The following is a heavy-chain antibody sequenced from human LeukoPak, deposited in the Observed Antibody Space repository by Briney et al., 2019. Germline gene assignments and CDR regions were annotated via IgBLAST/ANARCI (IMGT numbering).Heavy chain of an antibody. CDR3: TRVGYIDEGIDY. Sequence: PGGSLRLSCVASGFPFSSYWMTWVRQAPGKGLEWVANIKQDGSKKSYVDSVKGRFTISRDKPKNSLYVQMNSLRAEDTAIYYCTRVGYIDEGIDYWGQGTLVTVSS. V-gene: IGHV3-7*04. D-gene: IGHD5-24*01. CDR1: GFPFSSYW. CDR2: IKQDGSKK. J-gene: IGHJ4*02.